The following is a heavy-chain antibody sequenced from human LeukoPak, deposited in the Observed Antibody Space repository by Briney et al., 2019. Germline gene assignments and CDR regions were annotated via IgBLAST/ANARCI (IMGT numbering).Heavy chain of an antibody. CDR3: AKSDSSGWSYYYYGMDV. D-gene: IGHD6-19*01. V-gene: IGHV3-30*18. J-gene: IGHJ6*02. Sequence: GGSLRLSCAASGFTFSNYGMHWVRQAPGKGLEWVAVISYDGSNKYYADSVKGRFTISRDNSKNTLYLQMNSLRAEDTAVYYCAKSDSSGWSYYYYGMDVWGQGTTVTVSS. CDR1: GFTFSNYG. CDR2: ISYDGSNK.